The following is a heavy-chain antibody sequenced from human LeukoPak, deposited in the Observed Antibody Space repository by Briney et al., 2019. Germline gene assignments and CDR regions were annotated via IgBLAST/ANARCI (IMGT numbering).Heavy chain of an antibody. CDR2: ISGSGGST. CDR3: AKGGMRYYYDSSGLGAFDI. CDR1: GFTFNRNA. V-gene: IGHV3-23*01. D-gene: IGHD3-22*01. J-gene: IGHJ3*02. Sequence: TGGSLRLSCAASGFTFNRNATSWVRQAPGKGLEWVSAISGSGGSTYYADSVKGRFTISRDNSKNTLYLQMNSLRAEDTAVYYCAKGGMRYYYDSSGLGAFDIWGQGTMVTVSS.